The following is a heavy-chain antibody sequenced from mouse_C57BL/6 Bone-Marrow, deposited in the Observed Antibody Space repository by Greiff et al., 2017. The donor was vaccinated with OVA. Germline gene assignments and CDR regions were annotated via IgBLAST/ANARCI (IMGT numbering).Heavy chain of an antibody. CDR3: VRQGTTAPNYYAMDY. Sequence: EVHLVESGGGLVQPKGSLKLSCAASGFSFNTYAMNWVRQAPGKGLEWVARIRSKSNNYATYYADSVKDRFTISRDDSESMLYLQMNNLKTEDTAMYYCVRQGTTAPNYYAMDYWGQGTSVTVSS. J-gene: IGHJ4*01. CDR1: GFSFNTYA. CDR2: IRSKSNNYAT. V-gene: IGHV10-1*01. D-gene: IGHD1-2*01.